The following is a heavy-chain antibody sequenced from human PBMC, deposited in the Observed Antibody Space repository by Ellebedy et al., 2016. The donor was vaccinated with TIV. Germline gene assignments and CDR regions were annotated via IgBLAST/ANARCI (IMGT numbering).Heavy chain of an antibody. J-gene: IGHJ4*02. CDR3: ARDQAEGRSSDY. V-gene: IGHV1-46*01. CDR1: GYTFISDP. D-gene: IGHD6-13*01. CDR2: VNPSNGGT. Sequence: AASVKVSCKSSGYTFISDPIHWVRQAPGQGLEWMGAVNPSNGGTGYAQKFQGRVTMTRDTSASTVYLELSSLRSEDTAVYYCARDQAEGRSSDYWGQGTLVTVSS.